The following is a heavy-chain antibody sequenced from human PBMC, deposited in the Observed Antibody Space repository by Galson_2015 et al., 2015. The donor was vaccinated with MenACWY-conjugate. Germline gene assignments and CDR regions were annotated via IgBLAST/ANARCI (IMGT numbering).Heavy chain of an antibody. V-gene: IGHV1-46*01. D-gene: IGHD4-17*01. Sequence: SVKVSCKASGYTFFSYYLHWVRQAPGQGLEWMGIINPSGGSTSYAQKFQGRVTMTRDTSTSTVYMELSSLGSEDTAVYFCAKGLYGDYGIDYWGQGILVTVSS. J-gene: IGHJ4*02. CDR1: GYTFFSYY. CDR2: INPSGGST. CDR3: AKGLYGDYGIDY.